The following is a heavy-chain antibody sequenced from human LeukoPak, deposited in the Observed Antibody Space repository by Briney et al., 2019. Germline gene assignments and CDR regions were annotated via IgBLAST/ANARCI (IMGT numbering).Heavy chain of an antibody. V-gene: IGHV3-33*08. Sequence: GRSLRLSCAASGFTFSSYAMHWVRQAPGKGLEWVAIIWYDGSNKYYADSVKGRFTISRDNSKNTLYLQMNSLRAEDTAVYYCARDLNYYGMDVWGQGTTVTVSS. CDR2: IWYDGSNK. J-gene: IGHJ6*02. CDR3: ARDLNYYGMDV. D-gene: IGHD3-9*01. CDR1: GFTFSSYA.